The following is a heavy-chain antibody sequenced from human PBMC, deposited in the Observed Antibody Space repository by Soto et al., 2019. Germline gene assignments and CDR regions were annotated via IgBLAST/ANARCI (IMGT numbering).Heavy chain of an antibody. J-gene: IGHJ5*02. Sequence: SETLSLTCAVYGGSFSGYYWSWIRQPPGKGLEWIGEINHSGSTNYNPSLKSRVTISVDTSKNQFSLKLSSVTAADTAVYYCARRHRAINSSSWYKGFNWFDPWGQGTLVTVSS. CDR2: INHSGST. V-gene: IGHV4-34*01. CDR3: ARRHRAINSSSWYKGFNWFDP. D-gene: IGHD6-13*01. CDR1: GGSFSGYY.